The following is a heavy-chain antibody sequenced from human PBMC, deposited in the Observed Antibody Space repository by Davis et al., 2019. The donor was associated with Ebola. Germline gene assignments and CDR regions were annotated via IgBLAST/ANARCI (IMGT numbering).Heavy chain of an antibody. V-gene: IGHV3-30-3*01. J-gene: IGHJ6*02. CDR3: ARDGPLFALGDYYYGMDV. Sequence: PGGSLRLSCAASGFTFSRYPMHWVRQAPGKGLEWVALISYDGSNKYYADSVKGRFTISRGNSKNTLYLQMNSLRAEDTAVYYCARDGPLFALGDYYYGMDVWGQGTTVTVSS. D-gene: IGHD3-16*01. CDR2: ISYDGSNK. CDR1: GFTFSRYP.